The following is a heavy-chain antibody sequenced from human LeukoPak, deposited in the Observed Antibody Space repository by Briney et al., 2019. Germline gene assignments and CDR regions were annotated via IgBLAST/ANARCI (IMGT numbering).Heavy chain of an antibody. CDR3: ARTGRYSGSRPFDY. Sequence: GGSLRLSCAASGFTFSNYWMSWVRQAPGKGLEWVANIKQDGSEKYYVDSVKGRFTISRDNAKNSLYLQMNSLRAEDTAVYYCARTGRYSGSRPFDYWGQGTLVTVSS. CDR2: IKQDGSEK. D-gene: IGHD1-26*01. V-gene: IGHV3-7*01. J-gene: IGHJ4*02. CDR1: GFTFSNYW.